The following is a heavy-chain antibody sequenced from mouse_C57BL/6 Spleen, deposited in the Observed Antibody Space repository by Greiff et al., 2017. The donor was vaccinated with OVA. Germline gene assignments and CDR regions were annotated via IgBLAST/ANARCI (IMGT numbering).Heavy chain of an antibody. J-gene: IGHJ4*01. V-gene: IGHV1-55*01. CDR1: GYTFTSYW. CDR3: AREYLSLLGYAMDY. Sequence: VQLQQPGAELVKPGASVKMSCKASGYTFTSYWITWVKQRPGQGLEWIGDIYPGSGSTNYNEKFKSKATLTVDTSSSTAYMQLSSLTSEDSAVYYCAREYLSLLGYAMDYWGQGTSVTVSS. CDR2: IYPGSGST. D-gene: IGHD5-1*01.